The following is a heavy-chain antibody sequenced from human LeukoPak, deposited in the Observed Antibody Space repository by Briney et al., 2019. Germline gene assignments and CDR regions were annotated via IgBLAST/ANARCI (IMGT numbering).Heavy chain of an antibody. V-gene: IGHV3-30*03. CDR3: ARGVGATTKTSRGY. J-gene: IGHJ4*02. CDR2: ISYDGYNK. Sequence: PGGSLRLSCATSEFTFSSYGMHWVRQAPGKGLEWVAVISYDGYNKYYADSVKGRFTISRDNSKNTLYLQMNSLRAEDTAVYYCARGVGATTKTSRGYWGQGTLVTVSS. CDR1: EFTFSSYG. D-gene: IGHD1-26*01.